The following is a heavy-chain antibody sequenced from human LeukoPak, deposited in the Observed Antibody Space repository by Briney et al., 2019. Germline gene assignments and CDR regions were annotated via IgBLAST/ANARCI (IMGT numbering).Heavy chain of an antibody. V-gene: IGHV1-18*01. Sequence: ASVKVSCKASGYTFTSYGISWVRQAPGQGLEWMGWISAYNGNTNYAQKLQGRVTMTTDTSTSTAYMELRSLRSDDTAVYYCARDWDGIAAAGTRADWFDPWGQGTLVTVSS. CDR1: GYTFTSYG. D-gene: IGHD6-13*01. CDR2: ISAYNGNT. CDR3: ARDWDGIAAAGTRADWFDP. J-gene: IGHJ5*02.